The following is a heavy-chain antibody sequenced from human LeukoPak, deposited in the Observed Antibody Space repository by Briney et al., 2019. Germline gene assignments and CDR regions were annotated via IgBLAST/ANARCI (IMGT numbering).Heavy chain of an antibody. V-gene: IGHV1-18*01. CDR1: GYTFTSYG. CDR3: ARTHYYDSSGYYYGDYYFDY. D-gene: IGHD3-22*01. Sequence: ASVKVSCKASGYTFTSYGISWVRQAPGQGLEWMGWISAYNGNTNYAQKLQGRVTITADESTSTAYMELSSLRSEDTAVYYCARTHYYDSSGYYYGDYYFDYWGQGTLVTVSS. CDR2: ISAYNGNT. J-gene: IGHJ4*02.